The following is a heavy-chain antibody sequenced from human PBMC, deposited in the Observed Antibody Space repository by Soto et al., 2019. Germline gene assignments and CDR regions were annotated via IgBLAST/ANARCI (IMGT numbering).Heavy chain of an antibody. J-gene: IGHJ3*02. CDR1: GFTFSTYA. V-gene: IGHV3-23*01. D-gene: IGHD4-17*01. CDR3: ARPRGYGVFDAYDI. Sequence: GGSLRLSCAASGFTFSTYAMSWVRQAPGKGLEWVSAISASGDTIYYADSVKGRFTISRDNSMNALYLQISSLRIEDTAVYYCARPRGYGVFDAYDIWGQGTMVTVSS. CDR2: ISASGDTI.